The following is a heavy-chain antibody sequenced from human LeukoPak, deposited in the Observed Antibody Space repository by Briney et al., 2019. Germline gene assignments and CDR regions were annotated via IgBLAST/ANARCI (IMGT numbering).Heavy chain of an antibody. Sequence: GGSLRLSCAASGFTFSSYDMHWVRQATGEGLEWVSAIGTAGDPYYPGSVKGRFTISRENAKNSLYLQMNSLRAGDTAVYYCARAIMSPYCSSTSCYGYWYFDLWGRGTLVTVSS. V-gene: IGHV3-13*05. D-gene: IGHD2-2*01. CDR3: ARAIMSPYCSSTSCYGYWYFDL. J-gene: IGHJ2*01. CDR1: GFTFSSYD. CDR2: IGTAGDP.